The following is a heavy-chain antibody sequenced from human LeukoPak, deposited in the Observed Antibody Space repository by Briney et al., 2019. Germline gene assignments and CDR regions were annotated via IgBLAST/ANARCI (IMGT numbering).Heavy chain of an antibody. V-gene: IGHV3-30*02. CDR3: AELGITMIGGV. J-gene: IGHJ6*04. CDR1: GFTFISYG. CDR2: IRYDESNK. Sequence: GGSLRLSCAASGFTFISYGRHWVRQAPGKGLEWVTFIRYDESNKYYAHSVKGRFTISRDNSKNTLYLQMNSLRAENTAVYYCAELGITMIGGVWGKGTTVTISS. D-gene: IGHD3-10*02.